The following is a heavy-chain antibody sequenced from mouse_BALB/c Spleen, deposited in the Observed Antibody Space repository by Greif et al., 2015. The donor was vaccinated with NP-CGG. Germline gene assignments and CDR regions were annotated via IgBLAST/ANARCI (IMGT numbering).Heavy chain of an antibody. Sequence: VKLMESGPGLVQPSQSLSITCTVSGFSLTSYGVHWVRQSPGKGLEWLGVIWRGGSTDYNAAFMSRLSITKDNSKSQVFFKMNSLQADDTAIYYCAKSGGNYDYFDYWGQGTTLTVSS. CDR3: AKSGGNYDYFDY. D-gene: IGHD2-1*01. CDR2: IWRGGST. CDR1: GFSLTSYG. V-gene: IGHV2-5*01. J-gene: IGHJ2*01.